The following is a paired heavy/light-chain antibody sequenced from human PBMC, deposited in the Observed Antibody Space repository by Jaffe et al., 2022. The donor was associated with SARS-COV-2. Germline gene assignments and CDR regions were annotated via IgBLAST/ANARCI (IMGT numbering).Heavy chain of an antibody. V-gene: IGHV4-39*01. J-gene: IGHJ4*02. Sequence: QLQLQESGPGLVKPSETLSLTCKVSGASISGSTNYWGWIRQSPGKGLEWIASIYYDGNNYNNPSLKSRVTILVDTSTNQFSLRLTSVTAADTAIYYCARHGPNSLYDSSGYYVAYWGQGTLVTVSS. D-gene: IGHD3-22*01. CDR1: GASISGSTNY. CDR2: IYYDGNN. CDR3: ARHGPNSLYDSSGYYVAY.
Light chain of an antibody. CDR1: QSVPSRY. J-gene: IGKJ2*01. CDR3: QQYGTTPFT. CDR2: RAA. Sequence: EIVLTQSPGTLSLSPGERATVSCRASQSVPSRYLAWYQQRPGQAPSLLIYRAASRATGIPDRFSGSGSGTDFTLTIDRLEPEDFAVYYCQQYGTTPFTSGQGTKLEIK. V-gene: IGKV3-20*01.